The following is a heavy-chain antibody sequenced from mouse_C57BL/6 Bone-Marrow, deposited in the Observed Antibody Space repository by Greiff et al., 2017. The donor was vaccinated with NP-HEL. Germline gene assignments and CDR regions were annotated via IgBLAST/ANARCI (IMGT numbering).Heavy chain of an antibody. J-gene: IGHJ3*01. CDR3: AILRAWFAY. D-gene: IGHD1-1*01. Sequence: QVQLQQPGAELVMPGASVKLSCKASGYTFTSYWMHWVKQRPGQGLEWIGEIDPSDSYTNYNQKFKGKSTLTVDKSSSTAYMQLSSLASEDSAVYYCAILRAWFAYWGQGTLVTVSA. V-gene: IGHV1-69*01. CDR2: IDPSDSYT. CDR1: GYTFTSYW.